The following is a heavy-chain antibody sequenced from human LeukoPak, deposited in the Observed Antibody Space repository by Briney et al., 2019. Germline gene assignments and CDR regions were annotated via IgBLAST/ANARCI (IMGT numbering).Heavy chain of an antibody. J-gene: IGHJ4*02. CDR1: GFTVSSNY. CDR3: AKEPPRIRATANY. D-gene: IGHD2/OR15-2a*01. V-gene: IGHV3-53*01. CDR2: IYSGGST. Sequence: GGSLRLSCAASGFTVSSNYMSWVRQAPGKGLEWVSVIYSGGSTYYADSVKGRFTISRDNSKKTLYLQMSSLRVEDTAVYYCAKEPPRIRATANYWGQGTLVTVSS.